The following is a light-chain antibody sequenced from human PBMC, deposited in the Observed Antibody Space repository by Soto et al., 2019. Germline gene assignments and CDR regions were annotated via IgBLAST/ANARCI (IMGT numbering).Light chain of an antibody. J-gene: IGKJ4*01. Sequence: IQLTQSPSSLSASVGDRFTITCLASQGITSYLAWYQQRPGKAPGLLIYSASTLQSGVPSRFSGSGYGTDFSLTISNLQPEDFATYYCQQLYSHPLTFGGGTKVDIK. V-gene: IGKV1-9*01. CDR2: SAS. CDR3: QQLYSHPLT. CDR1: QGITSY.